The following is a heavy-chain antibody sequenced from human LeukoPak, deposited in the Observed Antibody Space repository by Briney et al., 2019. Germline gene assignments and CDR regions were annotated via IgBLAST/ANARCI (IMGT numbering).Heavy chain of an antibody. D-gene: IGHD1-26*01. CDR3: AKGLRGNYDY. CDR2: ITDSGVST. V-gene: IGHV3-23*01. CDR1: GFTFNSYA. Sequence: PWGSLRLSCAASGFTFNSYAMAWVRQAPEKGLEWVSSITDSGVSTYYADSVKGRFTISRDNSKNTLYLQMNSLRAEDTAVYYCAKGLRGNYDYWGQGTLVTVSS. J-gene: IGHJ4*02.